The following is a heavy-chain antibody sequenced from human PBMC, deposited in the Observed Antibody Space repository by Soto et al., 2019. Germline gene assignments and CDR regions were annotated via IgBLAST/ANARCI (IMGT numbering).Heavy chain of an antibody. J-gene: IGHJ4*01. CDR2: ISAGGGGT. V-gene: IGHV3-23*01. Sequence: GGSLRLSCAGSGFTLTRSAVSWVRQAPGKGLEWVSGISAGGGGTYYADSVKGRFTISRDISKNTVYLQMNGLRVEDTAVYYCAKDMGQWVETFDYWGQGTLVTVSS. D-gene: IGHD6-19*01. CDR3: AKDMGQWVETFDY. CDR1: GFTLTRSA.